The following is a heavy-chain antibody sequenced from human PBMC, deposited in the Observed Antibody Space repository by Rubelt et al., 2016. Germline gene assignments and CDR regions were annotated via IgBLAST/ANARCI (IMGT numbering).Heavy chain of an antibody. J-gene: IGHJ4*02. CDR2: INPSGGST. Sequence: QVQLVQSGAEVKKPGASVKVSCKASGYTFTSYYMHWVRQAPGQGLEWMGIINPSGGSTSYEKKCQGRVTMTRNTSTSTVYMELSSLTSEDTAVYYCARGDGYSLGDFDYWGQGTLVTVSS. V-gene: IGHV1-46*01. CDR3: ARGDGYSLGDFDY. D-gene: IGHD5-24*01. CDR1: GYTFTSYY.